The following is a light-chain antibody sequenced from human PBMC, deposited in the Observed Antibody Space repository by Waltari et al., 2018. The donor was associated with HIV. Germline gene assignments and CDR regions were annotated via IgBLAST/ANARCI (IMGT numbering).Light chain of an antibody. CDR3: QQTNSAPWT. CDR1: QTISKF. J-gene: IGKJ1*01. CDR2: SAS. V-gene: IGKV1-39*01. Sequence: DIQMTQSPSSLSASVGDRATVSCRANQTISKFLNWYQHKPGKAPNLLISSASNLHGGVPSRFGGSGSGTDFALTISSLQPEDFAVYYCQQTNSAPWTFGQGTKIDIK.